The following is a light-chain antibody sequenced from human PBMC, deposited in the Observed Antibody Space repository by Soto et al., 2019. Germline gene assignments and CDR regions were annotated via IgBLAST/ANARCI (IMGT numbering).Light chain of an antibody. CDR2: AAS. CDR1: QSISSY. Sequence: DIQMTQSPSSLSASVGDRVTITCRASQSISSYLNWYQQKPGKAPKLLMYAASSLQSGVPSRFSGSGSGTDFTLTISSLQPEDFAIYYCQQSYSNPRTFGQVTKVDIK. V-gene: IGKV1-39*01. CDR3: QQSYSNPRT. J-gene: IGKJ1*01.